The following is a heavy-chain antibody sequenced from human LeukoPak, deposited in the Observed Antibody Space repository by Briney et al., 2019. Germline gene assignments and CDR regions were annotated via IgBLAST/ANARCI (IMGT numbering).Heavy chain of an antibody. J-gene: IGHJ4*02. D-gene: IGHD2-21*01. CDR2: IYTSGST. CDR3: ASLGDTGY. V-gene: IGHV4-4*07. Sequence: SETLSLTCTVSGGSISSYYWSWIRQPAGKGLGWIGRIYTSGSTNYNPSLKSRVTISVDKSKNQFSLKLSSVTAADTAVYYCASLGDTGYWGQGTLVTVSS. CDR1: GGSISSYY.